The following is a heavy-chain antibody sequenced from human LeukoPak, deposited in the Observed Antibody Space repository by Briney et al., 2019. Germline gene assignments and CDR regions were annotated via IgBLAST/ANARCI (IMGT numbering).Heavy chain of an antibody. CDR2: ISAYNGNT. CDR1: GYTFTSYG. Sequence: GASVKVSCKASGYTFTSYGISWVRQAPGQGLEWMGWISAYNGNTNYAQKLQGRVTMTTGTSTSTAYMELRSLRSDDTAVYYCARVFLEVYYYGMDVWGQGTTVTVSS. D-gene: IGHD2/OR15-2a*01. CDR3: ARVFLEVYYYGMDV. V-gene: IGHV1-18*01. J-gene: IGHJ6*02.